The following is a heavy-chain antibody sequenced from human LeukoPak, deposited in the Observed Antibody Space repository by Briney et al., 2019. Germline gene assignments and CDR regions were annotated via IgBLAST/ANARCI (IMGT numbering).Heavy chain of an antibody. J-gene: IGHJ4*02. CDR1: GGSISSSSYY. Sequence: SETLSLTCTVSGGSISSSSYYWGWIRQPPGKGLEWMGSIYYSGSTYYNPSLKSRVTISVDTSKNQFSLKLSSVTAADTAVYYCARDQGYSSSWYVNWGQGTLVTVSS. CDR2: IYYSGST. CDR3: ARDQGYSSSWYVN. D-gene: IGHD6-13*01. V-gene: IGHV4-39*07.